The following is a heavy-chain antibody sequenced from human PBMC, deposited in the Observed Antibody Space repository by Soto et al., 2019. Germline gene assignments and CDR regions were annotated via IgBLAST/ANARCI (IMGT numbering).Heavy chain of an antibody. CDR1: GYTFTSYG. J-gene: IGHJ6*02. CDR2: ISAYNGNT. Sequence: EASVKVSCKASGYTFTSYGISWVRQAPGQGLEWMGWISAYNGNTNYAQKFRGRVTLTTDTSTSTAYMELRSLRSDDTAMYYCARDNRKELWVEGLNAMDVWGQGTTVTVSS. D-gene: IGHD3-10*01. CDR3: ARDNRKELWVEGLNAMDV. V-gene: IGHV1-18*01.